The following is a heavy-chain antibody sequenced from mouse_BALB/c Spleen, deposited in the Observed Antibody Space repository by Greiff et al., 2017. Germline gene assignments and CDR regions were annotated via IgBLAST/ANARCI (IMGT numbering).Heavy chain of an antibody. V-gene: IGHV5-6-5*01. D-gene: IGHD2-14*01. Sequence: EVNVVESGGGLVKPGGSLKLSCAASGFTFSSYAMSWVRQTPEKRLEWVASISSGGSTPYPDSVKGRFTISRDNARNILYLQMSSLRSEDTAMYYCARERDYRSAWFAYWGQGTLVTVSA. CDR1: GFTFSSYA. CDR3: ARERDYRSAWFAY. J-gene: IGHJ3*01. CDR2: ISSGGST.